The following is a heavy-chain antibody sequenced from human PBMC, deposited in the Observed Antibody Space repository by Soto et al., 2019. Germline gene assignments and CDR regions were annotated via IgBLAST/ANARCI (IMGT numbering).Heavy chain of an antibody. D-gene: IGHD5-18*01. Sequence: QLQLQESGPGLVKPSETQSLTCTVSGGSISSNSYYWAWIRQPPGKGLEWIGSGYHGGNTYYNPSHKSRVTISVDTSTNQFSLKLTSVTAADTAVYYCARLLSGYGYLYFEYWGQGILVTVSS. J-gene: IGHJ4*02. CDR2: GYHGGNT. V-gene: IGHV4-39*01. CDR1: GGSISSNSYY. CDR3: ARLLSGYGYLYFEY.